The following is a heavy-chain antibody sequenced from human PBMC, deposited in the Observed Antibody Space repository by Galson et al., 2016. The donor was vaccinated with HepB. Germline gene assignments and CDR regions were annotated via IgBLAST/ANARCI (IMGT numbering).Heavy chain of an antibody. CDR1: GFSFSNSW. V-gene: IGHV3-7*01. Sequence: SLRISCAVSGFSFSNSWMTWVRQTPEKGLEWVADINADGSWRAYMDSVKGRFTISRDNVNNLLYLQMSGLRVEDTALYFCARDPAFGALDYWGQGALVTVSS. D-gene: IGHD3-10*01. CDR3: ARDPAFGALDY. J-gene: IGHJ4*02. CDR2: INADGSWR.